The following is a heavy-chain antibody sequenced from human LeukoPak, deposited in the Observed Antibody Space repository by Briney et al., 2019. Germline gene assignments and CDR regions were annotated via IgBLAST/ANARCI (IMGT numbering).Heavy chain of an antibody. Sequence: PGGSLRLSCAASGFTFDDYAMHWVRQAPGKGREWVLGISWNSGSIGYADSVKGRFTISRDNAKNSLYLQRNSLRAEDTALYYCAKDRGYSSGWSAIDYWGQGTLVTVSS. CDR3: AKDRGYSSGWSAIDY. J-gene: IGHJ4*02. CDR1: GFTFDDYA. D-gene: IGHD6-19*01. CDR2: ISWNSGSI. V-gene: IGHV3-9*01.